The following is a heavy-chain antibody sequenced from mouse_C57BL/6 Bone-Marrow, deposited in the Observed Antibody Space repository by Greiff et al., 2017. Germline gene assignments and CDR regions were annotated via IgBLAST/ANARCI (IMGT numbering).Heavy chain of an antibody. D-gene: IGHD2-5*01. CDR1: GFTFSNYW. CDR2: IRLKSDNYAT. V-gene: IGHV6-3*01. CDR3: TGAYYSNYRYFDV. Sequence: EVKLVESGGGLVQPGGSMKLSCVASGFTFSNYWMNWVRQSPEKGLEWVAQIRLKSDNYATHYAESVKGRFTISRDDSKSSVYLQMNNLRAEDTGIYYCTGAYYSNYRYFDVWGTGTTVTVSS. J-gene: IGHJ1*03.